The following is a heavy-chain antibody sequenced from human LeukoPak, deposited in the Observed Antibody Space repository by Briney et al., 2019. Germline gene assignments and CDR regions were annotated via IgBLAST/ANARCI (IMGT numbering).Heavy chain of an antibody. Sequence: SETLSLTCTVSGGSINDFYWTWIRQAPGKGLEWVGYISDSGATDYNPSLRSRVTMSVDTSKNQFSLKLTSVTAADTAVYFCARNFTSTARKWLFQGWFDPWGQGTLVTVSS. J-gene: IGHJ5*02. CDR1: GGSINDFY. D-gene: IGHD3-22*01. V-gene: IGHV4-4*09. CDR3: ARNFTSTARKWLFQGWFDP. CDR2: ISDSGAT.